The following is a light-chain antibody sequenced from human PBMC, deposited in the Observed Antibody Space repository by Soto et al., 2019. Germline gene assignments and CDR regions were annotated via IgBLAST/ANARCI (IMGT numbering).Light chain of an antibody. CDR2: STS. CDR1: QSVGSSY. CDR3: QQYDSPIWT. Sequence: ENVLTQSPGTLSLSPGERATLSCRASQSVGSSYLAWYQQKPGQAPRLLIYSTSSRATGIPDRFSGSGCGTDFTLTISRLEPEDFAVYYCQQYDSPIWTFGQGTKVEIK. J-gene: IGKJ1*01. V-gene: IGKV3-20*01.